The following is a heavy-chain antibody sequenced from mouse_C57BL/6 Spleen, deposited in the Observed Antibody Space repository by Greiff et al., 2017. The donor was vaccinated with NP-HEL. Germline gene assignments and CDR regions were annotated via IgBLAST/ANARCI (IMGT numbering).Heavy chain of an antibody. J-gene: IGHJ3*01. CDR2: INPGSGGT. CDR1: GYAFTNYL. D-gene: IGHD4-1*01. CDR3: ARDWDGAWFAY. V-gene: IGHV1-54*01. Sequence: VQLQQSGAELVRPGTSVKVSCKASGYAFTNYLIEWVKQRPGQGLEWIGVINPGSGGTNYNEKFKGKATLTADKSSSTAYMQLSSLTSEDSAVYFCARDWDGAWFAYWGQGTLVTVSA.